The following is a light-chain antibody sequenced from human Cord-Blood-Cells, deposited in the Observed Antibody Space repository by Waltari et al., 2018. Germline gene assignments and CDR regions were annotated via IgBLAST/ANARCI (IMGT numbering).Light chain of an antibody. J-gene: IGLJ3*02. CDR3: NSRGSSGNHRV. CDR2: GKN. Sequence: SSELTQDPAVSVALGPTVRITCQGDSLRSYYASWYKQKPGQAPVLVIYGKNNRPYGIPDRCPGSISGNTASLTVTGAQAEDEADYCCNSRGSSGNHRVFGGGTKLTV. V-gene: IGLV3-19*01. CDR1: SLRSYY.